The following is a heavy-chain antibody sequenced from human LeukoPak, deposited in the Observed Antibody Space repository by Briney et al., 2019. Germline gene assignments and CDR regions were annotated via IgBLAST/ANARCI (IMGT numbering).Heavy chain of an antibody. Sequence: GGSLRLSCAASGFTFSSYSMNWVRQAPGKGLEWVSYISSSSSTIYYADSVKGRLTISRDNAKNSLYLQMNSLRAEDTAVYYCARVKPYCSGGSCHYGYYYYGMDVWGQGTTVTVSS. V-gene: IGHV3-48*01. J-gene: IGHJ6*02. D-gene: IGHD2-15*01. CDR2: ISSSSSTI. CDR3: ARVKPYCSGGSCHYGYYYYGMDV. CDR1: GFTFSSYS.